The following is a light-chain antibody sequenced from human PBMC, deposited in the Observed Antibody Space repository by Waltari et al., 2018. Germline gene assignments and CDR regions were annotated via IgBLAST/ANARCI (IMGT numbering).Light chain of an antibody. J-gene: IGLJ3*02. V-gene: IGLV2-14*01. Sequence: YQQQPRQVPPLLIYDDKDRPSRVPRRFAGSKCGNTTSLTICGLPADDEADYYCNSYTGSSSWVFGGGTKLTVL. CDR3: NSYTGSSSWV. CDR2: DDK.